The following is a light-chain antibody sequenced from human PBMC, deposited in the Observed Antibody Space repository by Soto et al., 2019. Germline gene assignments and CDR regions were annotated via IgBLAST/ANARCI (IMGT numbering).Light chain of an antibody. Sequence: DIVMTQSPATLSVSPGERATLSCRAIQSVSSNLAWYHHKPGQAPRLLISGASTRDTGIPAMFSGSGSVTEFTLTISSLQSEDFAVYYWQQYNTWPRTFGQGTKVELK. CDR1: QSVSSN. J-gene: IGKJ1*01. V-gene: IGKV3-15*01. CDR3: QQYNTWPRT. CDR2: GAS.